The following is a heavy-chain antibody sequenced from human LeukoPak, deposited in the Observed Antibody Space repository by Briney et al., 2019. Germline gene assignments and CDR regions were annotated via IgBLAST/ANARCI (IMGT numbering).Heavy chain of an antibody. CDR2: IYYSGRT. D-gene: IGHD5-12*01. J-gene: IGHJ5*02. CDR3: AGDRRSGYDSPPLFDP. CDR1: GGSITNFY. V-gene: IGHV4-59*01. Sequence: SETLSLTCAVSGGSITNFYWSWIRQPPGKGLGWIGDIYYSGRTKYSPSLKSRSTIPVDTSKKQSSLKLDSVTAATPAVNYCAGDRRSGYDSPPLFDPWGQGTLVTVSS.